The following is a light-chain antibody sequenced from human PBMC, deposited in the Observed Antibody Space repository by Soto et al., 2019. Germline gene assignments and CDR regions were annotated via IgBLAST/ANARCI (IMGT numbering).Light chain of an antibody. CDR1: QSISSW. CDR3: QQYNAYSSLT. Sequence: DIQMTQSPSTLSASVGDRVTITCRASQSISSWLAWYQQKLGRAPRLLIYDASSLESGVPSRFSGSGYGTEFTHTISSLQPDDFATYYCQQYNAYSSLTFGGGTKVEIK. J-gene: IGKJ4*01. CDR2: DAS. V-gene: IGKV1-5*01.